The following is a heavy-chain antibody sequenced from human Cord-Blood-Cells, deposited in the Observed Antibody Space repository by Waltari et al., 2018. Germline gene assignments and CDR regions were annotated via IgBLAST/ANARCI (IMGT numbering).Heavy chain of an antibody. D-gene: IGHD3-3*01. CDR3: AKGGFYDFWSGPLYYGMDV. CDR2: ISWNSGSI. J-gene: IGHJ6*02. CDR1: GFTFDDYA. Sequence: EVQLVVSGGGLVQPGRSLRLSCAASGFTFDDYAMHWARQAPGTGLEWVSGISWNSGSIGYADSVKGRFTISRDNAKNSLYLQMNSQRAEDTALYYCAKGGFYDFWSGPLYYGMDVWGQGTTVTVSS. V-gene: IGHV3-9*01.